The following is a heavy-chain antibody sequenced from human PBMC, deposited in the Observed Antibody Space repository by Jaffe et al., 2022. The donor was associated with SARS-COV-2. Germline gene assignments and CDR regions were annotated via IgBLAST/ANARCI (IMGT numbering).Heavy chain of an antibody. CDR2: ISGSGGST. D-gene: IGHD3-16*01. V-gene: IGHV3-23*04. CDR1: GFTFSSYA. J-gene: IGHJ3*02. CDR3: AKEDIMITFGGFGAFDI. Sequence: EVQLVESGGGLVQPGGSLRLSCAASGFTFSSYAMSWVRQAPGKGLEWVSAISGSGGSTYYADSVKGRFTISRDNSKNTLYLQMNSLRAEDTAVYYCAKEDIMITFGGFGAFDIWGQGTMVTVSS.